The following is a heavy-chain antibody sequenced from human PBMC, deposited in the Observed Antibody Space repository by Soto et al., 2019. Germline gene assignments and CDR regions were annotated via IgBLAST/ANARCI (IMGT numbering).Heavy chain of an antibody. J-gene: IGHJ6*02. CDR2: INPNSGGT. CDR1: GYTFTGYY. D-gene: IGHD3-9*01. CDR3: ARFRGATATFDGYYGMDV. Sequence: ASVKVSCKASGYTFTGYYMLWVRQAPGQGLEWMGWINPNSGGTNYAQKFQGWVTMTRDTSISTAYMELSRLRSDDTAVYYCARFRGATATFDGYYGMDVWGQGTTVTVSS. V-gene: IGHV1-2*04.